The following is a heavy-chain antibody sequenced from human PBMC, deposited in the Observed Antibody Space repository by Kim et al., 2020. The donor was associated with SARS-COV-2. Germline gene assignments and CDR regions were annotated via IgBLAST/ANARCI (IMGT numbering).Heavy chain of an antibody. CDR3: ARDLKGYVGYYGSDWFDP. CDR2: IYYSGSS. D-gene: IGHD3-10*01. J-gene: IGHJ5*02. Sequence: SETLSLTCTVSGGSISSGGYYWSWIRQHPGKGLEWIGYIYYSGSSYYNPSLKSRVTISVDTSKNQFSLKLSSVTAADTAVYYCARDLKGYVGYYGSDWFDPWGQGTLVTVSS. V-gene: IGHV4-31*03. CDR1: GGSISSGGYY.